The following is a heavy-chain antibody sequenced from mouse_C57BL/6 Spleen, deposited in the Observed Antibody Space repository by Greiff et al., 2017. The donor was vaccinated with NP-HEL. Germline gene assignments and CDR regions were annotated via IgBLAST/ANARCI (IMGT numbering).Heavy chain of an antibody. CDR3: ARLGGVYDGYMDY. CDR2: IYPGGGYT. V-gene: IGHV1-63*01. Sequence: VQLQQSGAELVRPGTSVKMSCKASGYTFTNYWIGWAKQRPGHGLEWIGDIYPGGGYTNYNEKFKGKATLTADKSSSTAYMQFSSLTSEDSAIYYCARLGGVYDGYMDYWGQGTSVTVSS. CDR1: GYTFTNYW. J-gene: IGHJ4*01. D-gene: IGHD2-3*01.